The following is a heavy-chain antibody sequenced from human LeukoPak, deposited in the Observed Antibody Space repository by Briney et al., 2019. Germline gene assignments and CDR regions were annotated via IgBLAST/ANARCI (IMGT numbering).Heavy chain of an antibody. CDR1: GYTFTGYY. CDR3: ARDCSGGSCYQFDY. D-gene: IGHD2-15*01. V-gene: IGHV1-2*02. CDR2: INPNSGGT. Sequence: ASVKVSCKASGYTFTGYYMHWVRQAPGRGLEWMGWINPNSGGTNYAQKFQGRVTMTRDTSISTAYMELSRLRSDDTAVYYCARDCSGGSCYQFDYWGQGTLVTVSS. J-gene: IGHJ4*02.